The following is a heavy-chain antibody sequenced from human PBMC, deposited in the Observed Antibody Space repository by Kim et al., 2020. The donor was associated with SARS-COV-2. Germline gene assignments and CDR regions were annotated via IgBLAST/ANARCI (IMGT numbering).Heavy chain of an antibody. CDR3: SKGGNCGGGSCRPDY. Sequence: GGSLRLSCAASGFTFITYAMSWVRQAPDKGLEWVAVIYSGGGGTYSADSVTGRVTITSDNSKNTLYLQMNSMRAEDTAVYYCSKGGNCGGGSCRPDYWGQGTMVTVSS. V-gene: IGHV3-23*03. D-gene: IGHD2-15*01. CDR2: IYSGGGGT. CDR1: GFTFITYA. J-gene: IGHJ4*02.